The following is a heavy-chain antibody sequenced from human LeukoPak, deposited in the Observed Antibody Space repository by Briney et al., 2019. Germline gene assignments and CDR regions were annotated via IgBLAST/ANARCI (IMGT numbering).Heavy chain of an antibody. CDR3: VRGSAAGDY. V-gene: IGHV3-74*01. D-gene: IGHD3-10*01. CDR2: INSDGSSA. Sequence: GGSLRLSCAASGFTFSNYWMQWVRHAPGKGLVWVSRINSDGSSASYADSVKGRFTMSRDNAKNTLYLQMNSLRAEDTAVYYCVRGSAAGDYWGQGTLVTVSS. CDR1: GFTFSNYW. J-gene: IGHJ4*02.